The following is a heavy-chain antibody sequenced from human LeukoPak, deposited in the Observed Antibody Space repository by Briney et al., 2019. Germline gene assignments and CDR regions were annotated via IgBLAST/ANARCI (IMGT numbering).Heavy chain of an antibody. Sequence: SETLSLTCSVSSGSMSSYYWTWIRQPPGKGLEWIGYIYYSGSTTYSPSLESRVPISIATSKNQFSLKLSPMTAADTAVYYCVRARLYGDRGYWSFDPWAPGPLATASS. J-gene: IGHJ2*01. CDR2: IYYSGST. V-gene: IGHV4-59*01. CDR1: SGSMSSYY. D-gene: IGHD4-17*01. CDR3: VRARLYGDRGYWSFDP.